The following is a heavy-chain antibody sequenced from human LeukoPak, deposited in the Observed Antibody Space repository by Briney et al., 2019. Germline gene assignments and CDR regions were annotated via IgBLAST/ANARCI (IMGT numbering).Heavy chain of an antibody. Sequence: GGSLRLSCAASGFTVSSNYMSWVRQAPGKGLEWVSVIYSGGSTYYADSVKGRFTISRDNAKDSLYLQMNSLRDEDTAVYYCARRSGTYQIDIWGQGTLVTVSS. J-gene: IGHJ4*02. D-gene: IGHD1-26*01. V-gene: IGHV3-66*01. CDR2: IYSGGST. CDR1: GFTVSSNY. CDR3: ARRSGTYQIDI.